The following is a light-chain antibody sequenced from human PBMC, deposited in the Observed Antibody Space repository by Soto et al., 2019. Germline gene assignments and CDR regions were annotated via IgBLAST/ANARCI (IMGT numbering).Light chain of an antibody. J-gene: IGKJ4*01. V-gene: IGKV3-11*01. CDR3: QQRSNWPLT. CDR1: QSVNNY. CDR2: DAS. Sequence: EIVMTQSPATLSVSPGERATLSCRASQSVNNYLAWYQQKPGQAPSLLIYDASNRATGIPARFSGSGSGTDFTLTISSLEPEDFAVYYCQQRSNWPLTFGGGTKVDIK.